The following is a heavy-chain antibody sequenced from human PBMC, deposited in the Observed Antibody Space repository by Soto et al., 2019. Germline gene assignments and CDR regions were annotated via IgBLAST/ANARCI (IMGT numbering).Heavy chain of an antibody. J-gene: IGHJ3*02. CDR3: AKIPHSSSWYLDAFDI. D-gene: IGHD6-13*01. CDR1: GFTFSSYA. CDR2: ISGSGGST. Sequence: EVQLLESGGGLVQPGGSLRLSCAASGFTFSSYAMSWVRQAPGKGLEWVSAISGSGGSTYYADSVKGRFTISRDNSKKTRYLQMNSLRAEDTAVYYCAKIPHSSSWYLDAFDIWGQGTMVTVSS. V-gene: IGHV3-23*01.